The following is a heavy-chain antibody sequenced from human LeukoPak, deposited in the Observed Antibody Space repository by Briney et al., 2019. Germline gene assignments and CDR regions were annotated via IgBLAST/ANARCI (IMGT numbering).Heavy chain of an antibody. CDR3: ARSKRMAGYYTN. V-gene: IGHV1-18*01. CDR2: ISAYNGNT. J-gene: IGHJ4*02. Sequence: ASVKVSCKASGGTFSSYAISWVRQAPGQGLEWMGWISAYNGNTHYAQKLQGRVTMTTDTSTSTVYMELRSLRSDDTAVYYCARSKRMAGYYTNWGQGTLVTVSS. CDR1: GGTFSSYA. D-gene: IGHD3-3*01.